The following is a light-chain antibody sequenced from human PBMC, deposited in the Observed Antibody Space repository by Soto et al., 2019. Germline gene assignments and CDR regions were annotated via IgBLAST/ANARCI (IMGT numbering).Light chain of an antibody. CDR1: SSDVGVYNY. Sequence: QSALTKPRSVSGSPGQSVTISCTGTSSDVGVYNYVSWYQQHPGKAPQLVIYDVIKRPSGVTDRFSGSKSGNTASLTISGLQAEDEADYYCCSYAGSSLWVFGGGTKLTVL. CDR2: DVI. CDR3: CSYAGSSLWV. J-gene: IGLJ3*02. V-gene: IGLV2-11*01.